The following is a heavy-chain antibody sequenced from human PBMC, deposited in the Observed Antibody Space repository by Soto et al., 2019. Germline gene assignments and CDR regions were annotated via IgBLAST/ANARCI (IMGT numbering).Heavy chain of an antibody. V-gene: IGHV3-30*18. D-gene: IGHD6-13*01. Sequence: QVQLVESGGGVVQPGRSLRLSCAASGFTFSSYGMQWVRQAPGGGLEWVAVVAHDGSVTYYGDSVKGRFTISRDNSKSTLNLQMNSLRPADTAVYYCAKEGSPHRSTWYDYWGQGTLVTVSS. CDR3: AKEGSPHRSTWYDY. J-gene: IGHJ4*02. CDR1: GFTFSSYG. CDR2: VAHDGSVT.